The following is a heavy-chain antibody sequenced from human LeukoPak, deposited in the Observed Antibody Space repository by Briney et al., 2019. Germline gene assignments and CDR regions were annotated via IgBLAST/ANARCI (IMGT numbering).Heavy chain of an antibody. CDR1: GFTFDDYA. CDR2: ISGSGGST. Sequence: GGSLRLSCAASGFTFDDYAMHWVRQAPGKGLEWVSAISGSGGSTYYADSVKGRFTISRDNSKNTLYLQMNSLRAEDTAVYYCAKDEDEGDYWGQGTLVTVSS. J-gene: IGHJ4*02. V-gene: IGHV3-23*01. CDR3: AKDEDEGDY.